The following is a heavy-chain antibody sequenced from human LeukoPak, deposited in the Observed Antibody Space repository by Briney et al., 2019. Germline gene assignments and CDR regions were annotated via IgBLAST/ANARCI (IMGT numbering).Heavy chain of an antibody. Sequence: PSETLSLTCTVSGGSISSSSYYWGWIRQPPGKGLEWIGSIYYSGSTYYNPSLKSRVTISVDTSKNQFSLKLSSVTAADTAVYYCARLSPGAQWYFDLWGRGTQVTVSS. D-gene: IGHD3-10*01. J-gene: IGHJ2*01. CDR2: IYYSGST. CDR1: GGSISSSSYY. V-gene: IGHV4-39*01. CDR3: ARLSPGAQWYFDL.